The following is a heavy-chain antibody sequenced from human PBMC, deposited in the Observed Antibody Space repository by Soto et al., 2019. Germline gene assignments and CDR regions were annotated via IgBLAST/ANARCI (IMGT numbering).Heavy chain of an antibody. CDR1: GGSFSGYY. J-gene: IGHJ3*02. D-gene: IGHD4-17*01. CDR3: AKTYGDYGGGAFDI. CDR2: INHSGST. V-gene: IGHV4-34*01. Sequence: SETLSLTCAVYGGSFSGYYWSWIRQPPGKGLEWIGEINHSGSTNYNPSLKSRVTISVDTSKNQFSLKLSSVTAADTAVYYCAKTYGDYGGGAFDIWGQGTMVT.